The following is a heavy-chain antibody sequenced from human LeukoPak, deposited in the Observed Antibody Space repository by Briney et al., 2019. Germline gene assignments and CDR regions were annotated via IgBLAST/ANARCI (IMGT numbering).Heavy chain of an antibody. CDR3: AVQHVAFDY. CDR1: GFTFSSYE. Sequence: PGGSLRLSCAASGFTFSSYEMSWVRQAPGKGLEWVSYISSSGSTIYYADSVKGRFTISRDNAKNSLYLQMNSLRAEDTAVYYCAVQHVAFDYWSQGTLVTVSS. J-gene: IGHJ4*02. D-gene: IGHD1-1*01. V-gene: IGHV3-48*03. CDR2: ISSSGSTI.